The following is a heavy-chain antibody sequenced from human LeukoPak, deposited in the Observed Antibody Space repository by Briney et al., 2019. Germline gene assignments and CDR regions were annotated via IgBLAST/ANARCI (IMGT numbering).Heavy chain of an antibody. D-gene: IGHD3-3*01. V-gene: IGHV1-69*05. CDR3: ARDVRGITIFGVVNSKQNWFDP. Sequence: SVKVSCKASGGTFSSYAISWVRHAPAQGLEWMGRIIPIFGTANYAQKFQGRVTITTDESTSTAYMELSSLRSEDTAVYYCARDVRGITIFGVVNSKQNWFDPWGQGTLVTVSS. CDR1: GGTFSSYA. J-gene: IGHJ5*02. CDR2: IIPIFGTA.